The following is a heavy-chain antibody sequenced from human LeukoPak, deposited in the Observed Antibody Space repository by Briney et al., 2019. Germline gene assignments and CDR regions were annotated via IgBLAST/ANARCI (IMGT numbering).Heavy chain of an antibody. D-gene: IGHD2-15*01. Sequence: GASVRLSCKASGYTFTGYYLHWVRQAPGQGLEWMGWINPNSGGTNCAQKFQGRVTMTRDTSITTAYMELSRLRSDDTAVYYCARVFPLGYCSGGSCYSYDYWGQGTLVTVSS. J-gene: IGHJ4*02. CDR3: ARVFPLGYCSGGSCYSYDY. V-gene: IGHV1-2*02. CDR1: GYTFTGYY. CDR2: INPNSGGT.